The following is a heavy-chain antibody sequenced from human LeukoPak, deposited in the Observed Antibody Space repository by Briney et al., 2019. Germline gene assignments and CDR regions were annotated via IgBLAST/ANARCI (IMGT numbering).Heavy chain of an antibody. CDR1: GFTFSSYA. Sequence: GGSLRLSCAASGFTFSSYAMSWVRQAPGKGLEWVSAISGSGGSTYYADSVKGRFTISRDNSKNTLFLQMNSLRAEDTAVYYCAKGDYYDSRVDYWGQGTLVTVSS. D-gene: IGHD3-22*01. J-gene: IGHJ4*02. CDR3: AKGDYYDSRVDY. CDR2: ISGSGGST. V-gene: IGHV3-23*01.